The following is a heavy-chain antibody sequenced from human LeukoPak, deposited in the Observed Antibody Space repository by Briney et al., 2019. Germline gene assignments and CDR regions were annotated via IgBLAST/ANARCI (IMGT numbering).Heavy chain of an antibody. J-gene: IGHJ4*02. CDR1: GGTFTGYY. V-gene: IGHV1-2*02. CDR2: INPNSGGT. CDR3: ARDYYGSGSYYPLDY. Sequence: ASVKVSCKASGGTFTGYYMHWVRQAPGQGLEWMGWINPNSGGTNYAQKFQGRVTMTRDTSISTAYMELSRLRSDDTAVYYCARDYYGSGSYYPLDYWGQGTLVTVSS. D-gene: IGHD3-10*01.